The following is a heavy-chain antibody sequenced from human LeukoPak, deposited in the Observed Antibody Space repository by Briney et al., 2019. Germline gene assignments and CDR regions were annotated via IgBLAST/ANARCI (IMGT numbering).Heavy chain of an antibody. CDR2: ISSSSSTI. CDR1: GFPFSSYS. J-gene: IGHJ5*02. D-gene: IGHD3-10*01. V-gene: IGHV3-48*01. Sequence: GGSLRLSCAASGFPFSSYSMNWVRQAPGKGLEWVSYISSSSSTIYYADSVKGRFTISRDNAKNSLYLQMNSLRAEDTAVYYCARDKKMTTMVRGVIQSNWFDPWGQGTLVTVSS. CDR3: ARDKKMTTMVRGVIQSNWFDP.